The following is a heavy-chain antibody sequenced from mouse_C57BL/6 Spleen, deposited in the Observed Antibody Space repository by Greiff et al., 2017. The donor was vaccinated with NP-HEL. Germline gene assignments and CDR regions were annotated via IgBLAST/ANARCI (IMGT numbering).Heavy chain of an antibody. CDR3: ARDRYYGSSYGNFDY. J-gene: IGHJ2*01. CDR2: ISYDGSN. V-gene: IGHV3-6*01. Sequence: ESGPGLVKPSQSLSLTCSVTGYSITSCYYWYWIRQFPGNKLEWMGYISYDGSNNYNPSLKNRITITRDTSKNQLFLKLNSVTTEDTATYYCARDRYYGSSYGNFDYWGQGTTLTVSS. CDR1: GYSITSCYY. D-gene: IGHD1-1*01.